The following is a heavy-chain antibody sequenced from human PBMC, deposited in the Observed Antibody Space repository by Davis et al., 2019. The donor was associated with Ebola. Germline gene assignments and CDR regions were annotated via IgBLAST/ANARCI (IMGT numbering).Heavy chain of an antibody. CDR2: INTDGSNT. D-gene: IGHD2-15*01. CDR1: GFIFSSYW. Sequence: GESLKISCAASGFIFSSYWMHWVRQAPGKGLVWVSLINTDGSNTNYADSVEGRFTISRDNAKNRLYLQMNSVRAEDTAVYYCVGDIGWGQGTTVTVSS. V-gene: IGHV3-74*01. CDR3: VGDIG. J-gene: IGHJ6*02.